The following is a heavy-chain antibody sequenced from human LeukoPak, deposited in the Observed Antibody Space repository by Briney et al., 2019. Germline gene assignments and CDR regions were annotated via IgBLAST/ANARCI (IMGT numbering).Heavy chain of an antibody. D-gene: IGHD2-15*01. CDR2: IIPIFGTA. CDR3: AILGEDCSGGSCYNDYFDY. J-gene: IGHJ4*02. V-gene: IGHV1-69*01. CDR1: GGTFSSYA. Sequence: SVKVSCKASGGTFSSYAISWVRQAPGQGLEWMGGIIPIFGTANYAQKFQGRVTITADESTSTAYMELSSLRSEDTAVYYCAILGEDCSGGSCYNDYFDYWGQGTLVTVSS.